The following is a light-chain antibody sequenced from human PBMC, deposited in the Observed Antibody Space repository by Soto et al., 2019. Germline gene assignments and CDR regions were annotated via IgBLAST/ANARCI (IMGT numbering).Light chain of an antibody. V-gene: IGLV2-14*01. CDR1: SSDIGNYDF. CDR2: EVS. Sequence: ALTQPASVSGSPGQSITISCTGTSSDIGNYDFVSWYQQVPGTAPKAMIYEVSSRPSGVSNRFSGSKSGNTASLTISGLQAEDEAYYYCSSYTTSTSFSLFGGGTKLTVL. J-gene: IGLJ2*01. CDR3: SSYTTSTSFSL.